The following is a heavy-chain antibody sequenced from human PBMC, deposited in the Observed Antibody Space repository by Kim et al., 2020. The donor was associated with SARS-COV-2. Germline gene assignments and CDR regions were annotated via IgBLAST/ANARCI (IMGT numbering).Heavy chain of an antibody. Sequence: SETLSLTCVVHGGTFSAYWWTWIRQPPGKGLEWIGEINHSGGTSYNPSLKSRVTISTDTSKNQFSLKMTSVTAADTAVYYCASAGGFGSHGDYWGQGILVTISS. CDR3: ASAGGFGSHGDY. J-gene: IGHJ4*02. CDR2: INHSGGT. CDR1: GGTFSAYW. V-gene: IGHV4-34*01. D-gene: IGHD3-10*01.